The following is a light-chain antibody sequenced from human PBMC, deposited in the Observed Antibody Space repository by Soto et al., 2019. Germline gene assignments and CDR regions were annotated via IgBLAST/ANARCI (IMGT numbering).Light chain of an antibody. J-gene: IGLJ1*01. CDR1: SSDVGAYNY. CDR3: SSYISSSNIV. CDR2: EVS. V-gene: IGLV2-14*01. Sequence: QSALTHPASVSGPPGQSITISCTGTSSDVGAYNYVSWYQQHPGKAPKLMIYEVSNRPSGVSNRFSGSKSGNTASLTISGLQAEEEADYYCSSYISSSNIVFGTGTKVTXL.